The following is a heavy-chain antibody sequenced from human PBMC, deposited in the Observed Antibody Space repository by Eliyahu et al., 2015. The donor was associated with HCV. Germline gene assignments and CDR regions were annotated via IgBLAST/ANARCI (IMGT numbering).Heavy chain of an antibody. V-gene: IGHV1-69*01. Sequence: QVQLVQSGAEVKKPGSSVKVSCKASGGTFXSXAISWVRRAPGQGLEWMGGIIPIFGTANYAQKFQGRVTITADESTSTAYMELSSLRSEDTAVYYCASVSSQRYCSGGSCYLFDYWGQGTPGHRLL. CDR1: GGTFXSXA. CDR3: ASVSSQRYCSGGSCYLFDY. J-gene: IGHJ4*02. CDR2: IIPIFGTA. D-gene: IGHD2-15*01.